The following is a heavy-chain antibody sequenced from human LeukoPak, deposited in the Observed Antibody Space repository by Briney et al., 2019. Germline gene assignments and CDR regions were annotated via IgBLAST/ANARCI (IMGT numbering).Heavy chain of an antibody. V-gene: IGHV3-48*03. J-gene: IGHJ4*02. Sequence: GGSLRLSCAASGFTFSSYEMNWVRQAPGKGLEWISYISSIDSTVYYADSVKGRFTISRDNSKNSLYLQMNSLRAEDTAVYYCARDYGDTNSFDYWGQGTLVTVSS. CDR3: ARDYGDTNSFDY. D-gene: IGHD4-17*01. CDR2: ISSIDSTV. CDR1: GFTFSSYE.